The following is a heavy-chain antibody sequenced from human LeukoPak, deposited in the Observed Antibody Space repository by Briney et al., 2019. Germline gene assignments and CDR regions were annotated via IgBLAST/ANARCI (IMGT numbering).Heavy chain of an antibody. Sequence: GGSLRLSCAASGFTFSDYYMSWIRRAPGKGLEWVSYISSSGRTIYYADSVKGRFTISRDNAKNSLYLQMNSLRAEDTAVYYCARDSPTGYSSSWSPAPYYYYGMDVWGQGTTVTVSS. D-gene: IGHD6-13*01. V-gene: IGHV3-11*01. J-gene: IGHJ6*02. CDR3: ARDSPTGYSSSWSPAPYYYYGMDV. CDR1: GFTFSDYY. CDR2: ISSSGRTI.